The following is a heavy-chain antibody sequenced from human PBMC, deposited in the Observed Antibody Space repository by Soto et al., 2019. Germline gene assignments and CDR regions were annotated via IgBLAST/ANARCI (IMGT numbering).Heavy chain of an antibody. CDR3: ARVETYYDFWSGYYSPYYYGMDV. CDR1: GYTFTGYY. J-gene: IGHJ6*02. Sequence: ASVKVSCKASGYTFTGYYMHWVLQAPGQGLEWMGWINPNSGGTNYAQKFQGRVTMTRDTSISTAYMELSRLRSDDTAVYYCARVETYYDFWSGYYSPYYYGMDVWGQGTTVTVSS. CDR2: INPNSGGT. D-gene: IGHD3-3*01. V-gene: IGHV1-2*02.